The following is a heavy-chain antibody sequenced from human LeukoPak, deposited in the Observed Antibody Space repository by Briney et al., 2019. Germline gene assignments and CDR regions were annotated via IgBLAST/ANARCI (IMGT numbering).Heavy chain of an antibody. CDR3: ARAYGSGRVDWFDP. Sequence: SETLSLTCAVYGVSFSGYYWSWIRQPPGKGLEWIGEVNHSGSTNYNPSLKSRVTISVDTSKNQFSLKLSSVTAADTAVYYCARAYGSGRVDWFDPWGQGTLVIVSS. D-gene: IGHD3-10*01. CDR1: GVSFSGYY. J-gene: IGHJ5*02. V-gene: IGHV4-34*01. CDR2: VNHSGST.